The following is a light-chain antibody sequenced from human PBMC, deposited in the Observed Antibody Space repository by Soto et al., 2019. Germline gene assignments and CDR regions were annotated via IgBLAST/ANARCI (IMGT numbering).Light chain of an antibody. J-gene: IGLJ2*01. Sequence: QSALTPPASVSGSPGQSITISCTGTSSDVGSYNLVSWYQQYPGKAPKLMIYEGNKRPSGVSNRFSGSKSGNTASLTVSGLQAEDEADYYCCSYAVSSTLFGGGTKLTVL. V-gene: IGLV2-23*01. CDR1: SSDVGSYNL. CDR3: CSYAVSSTL. CDR2: EGN.